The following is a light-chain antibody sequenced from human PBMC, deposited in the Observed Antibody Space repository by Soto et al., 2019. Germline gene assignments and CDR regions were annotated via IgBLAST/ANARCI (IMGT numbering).Light chain of an antibody. CDR2: GAS. CDR3: QQYNTWPPFP. J-gene: IGKJ5*01. Sequence: EIVMTQSPATLSVSPGERATLSCRASQSVSSNLAWYQQKPGQAPRLLIYGASIRATGIPARFTGSGSWTEFTLTISSLQSEDFAVYYCQQYNTWPPFPFGQGTRLEIK. V-gene: IGKV3-15*01. CDR1: QSVSSN.